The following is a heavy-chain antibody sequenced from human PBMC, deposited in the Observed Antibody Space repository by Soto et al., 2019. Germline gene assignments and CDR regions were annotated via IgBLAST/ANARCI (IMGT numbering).Heavy chain of an antibody. J-gene: IGHJ5*02. D-gene: IGHD2-2*01. CDR3: ASARGAVVEYRLPYNWFDP. Sequence: SVKVSCKASGGTFSSYAISWVRQAPGQGLEWMGGIIPIFGTANYAQKFQGRVTITADESTSTAYMELSSLRSEETAVYYCASARGAVVEYRLPYNWFDPWGQVPLVTSSS. CDR2: IIPIFGTA. V-gene: IGHV1-69*13. CDR1: GGTFSSYA.